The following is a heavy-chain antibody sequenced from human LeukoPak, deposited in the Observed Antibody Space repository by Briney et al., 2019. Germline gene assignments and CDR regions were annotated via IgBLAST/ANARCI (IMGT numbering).Heavy chain of an antibody. CDR3: ARPDRGLGDDLGEY. CDR1: VYTFTDYH. Sequence: ASVKDSCKSSVYTFTDYHMHWVRPAPGQGLEGMGWIHPNSGGTNYAQTFEGRVRMTSDTSISTDYMELSRLRSDDKAVYYCARPDRGLGDDLGEYWGQGTLVTVSS. CDR2: IHPNSGGT. J-gene: IGHJ4*02. D-gene: IGHD3-16*01. V-gene: IGHV1-2*02.